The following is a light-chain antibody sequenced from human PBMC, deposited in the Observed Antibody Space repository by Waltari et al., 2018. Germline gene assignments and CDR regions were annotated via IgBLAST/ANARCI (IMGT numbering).Light chain of an antibody. CDR3: QQCYSTWT. J-gene: IGKJ1*01. V-gene: IGKV1-39*01. CDR2: AAS. Sequence: DIQMTQSPPSLAASVGDRVTITCQASQTISDSLNWYQQTPGEAPRLLIYAASSLHCVAPSRFSGGGAGTYFTPTISRLQPEDIATYYWQQCYSTWTFGQGTKVEIK. CDR1: QTISDS.